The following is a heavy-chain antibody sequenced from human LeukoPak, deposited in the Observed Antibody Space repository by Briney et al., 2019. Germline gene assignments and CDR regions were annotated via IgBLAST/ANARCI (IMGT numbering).Heavy chain of an antibody. J-gene: IGHJ4*02. D-gene: IGHD3-22*01. CDR3: ARPSDYYDSSGYLGY. CDR1: GYSFTSYW. CDR2: IYPGDSDT. V-gene: IGHV5-51*01. Sequence: GESLKISCKGPGYSFTSYWIGWVRQMPGKGLEWMGIIYPGDSDTRYSPSFQGQVTISADKSISTAYLQWSSLKASDTAMYYCARPSDYYDSSGYLGYWGQGTLVTVSS.